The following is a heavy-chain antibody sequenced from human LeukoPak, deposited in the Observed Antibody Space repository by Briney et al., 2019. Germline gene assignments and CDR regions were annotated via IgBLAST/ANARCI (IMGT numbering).Heavy chain of an antibody. V-gene: IGHV3-7*01. CDR3: VRACGSAACPFYFHY. CDR1: GFTFSNYR. CDR2: IKQDGSEK. D-gene: IGHD2-21*01. Sequence: GGSLRLSCAASGFTFSNYRMTWIRQAPGKGLEWVATIKQDGSEKYYVDSVQGRFTISRDNAQNSLYLQLNSLRAQDSALYYCVRACGSAACPFYFHYWGQGTLVTVSS. J-gene: IGHJ4*02.